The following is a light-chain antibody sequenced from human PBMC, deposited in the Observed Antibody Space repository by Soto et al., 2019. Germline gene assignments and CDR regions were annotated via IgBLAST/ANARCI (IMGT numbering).Light chain of an antibody. CDR2: GAS. Sequence: EIVLTQSPGTLSLSPGERATLSCRASQSVSSSNLAWYQRKPGQAPRLLIYGASSRATGIPDRFSGSGSGTDFTLTISRLEPEDFAVYYCQQYGSSPWTFGQGTKVDIK. J-gene: IGKJ1*01. V-gene: IGKV3-20*01. CDR3: QQYGSSPWT. CDR1: QSVSSSN.